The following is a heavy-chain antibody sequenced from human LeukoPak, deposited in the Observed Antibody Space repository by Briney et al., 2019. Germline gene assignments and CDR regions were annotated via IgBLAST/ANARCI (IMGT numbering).Heavy chain of an antibody. V-gene: IGHV3-43*01. J-gene: IGHJ6*03. CDR2: ISWDGDIT. Sequence: AGSLRLSCAASGFTFDDYTMHWVRQAPGKGPEWVSLISWDGDITYYGDSVKGRFTISRDNSKSTLYIQMNSLRAEDTAVYYCASAGGSYGHYYYMVVWGKGTTVTVSS. CDR1: GFTFDDYT. CDR3: ASAGGSYGHYYYMVV. D-gene: IGHD1-26*01.